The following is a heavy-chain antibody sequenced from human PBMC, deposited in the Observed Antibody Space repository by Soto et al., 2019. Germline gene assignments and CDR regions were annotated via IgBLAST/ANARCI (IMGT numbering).Heavy chain of an antibody. Sequence: EVQLVESGGGLVKPGGSLRLSCAASGFTFSDAWMNWARQAPGKGLEWVGRIKSQAYGGTTDYSAPVKGRFTISRDDSTATMYLQMNSLETEDTGVYYCTSHDATEQNFVPYWGQGTLVTVSS. D-gene: IGHD1-7*01. CDR2: IKSQAYGGTT. V-gene: IGHV3-15*07. CDR1: GFTFSDAW. CDR3: TSHDATEQNFVPY. J-gene: IGHJ4*02.